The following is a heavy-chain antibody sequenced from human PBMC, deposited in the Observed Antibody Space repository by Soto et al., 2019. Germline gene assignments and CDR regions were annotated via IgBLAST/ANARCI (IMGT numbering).Heavy chain of an antibody. J-gene: IGHJ6*02. CDR1: GFTFSNAW. CDR3: TTDRRDTPHSQTRTMDV. V-gene: IGHV3-15*01. D-gene: IGHD5-18*01. CDR2: IKSKTDGGTT. Sequence: GGSLSLSCAASGFTFSNAWMSWVRQAPGKGLEWVGRIKSKTDGGTTDYAAPVKGRFTISRDDSKNTLYLQMNSLKTEDTAVYYCTTDRRDTPHSQTRTMDVWGQGTTVTSP.